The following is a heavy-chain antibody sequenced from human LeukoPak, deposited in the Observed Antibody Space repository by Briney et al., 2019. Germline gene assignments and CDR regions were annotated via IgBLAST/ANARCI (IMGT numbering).Heavy chain of an antibody. CDR2: ISGSGIT. V-gene: IGHV4-4*07. CDR1: GESISSYY. CDR3: AREVAAGTLDP. D-gene: IGHD6-13*01. J-gene: IGHJ5*02. Sequence: SETLSLTCSVSGESISSYYWSWIQQPAGKGLEWIGRISGSGITNYNPSLKSRVTLSVDRSKNQFSLKLNSVTAADTAVYYCAREVAAGTLDPWGQGTLVTVSS.